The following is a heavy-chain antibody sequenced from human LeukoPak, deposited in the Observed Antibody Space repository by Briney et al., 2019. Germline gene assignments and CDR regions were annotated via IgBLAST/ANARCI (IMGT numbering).Heavy chain of an antibody. CDR2: IYYSGST. CDR1: GGSISSYY. J-gene: IGHJ3*02. CDR3: ARVFYDILSPGVGFDI. D-gene: IGHD3-9*01. Sequence: SETLSLTCTVSGGSISSYYWSWIRQPPGKGLEWIGYIYYSGSTNCNPSLKSRVTISVDTSKNQFSLKLSSVTAADTAVYYCARVFYDILSPGVGFDIWGQGTMVTVSS. V-gene: IGHV4-59*01.